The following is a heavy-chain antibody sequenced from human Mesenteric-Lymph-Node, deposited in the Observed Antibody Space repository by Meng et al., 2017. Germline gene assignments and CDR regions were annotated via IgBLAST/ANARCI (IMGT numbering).Heavy chain of an antibody. V-gene: IGHV1-46*01. CDR3: ARDGGAYCGGDCYSPGVFDY. CDR1: GYTFTSYY. D-gene: IGHD2-21*02. CDR2: INPSGGST. J-gene: IGHJ4*02. Sequence: ASVKVSCKASGYTFTSYYMHWLRQAPGQGLEWMGIINPSGGSTSYAQKFQGRVTMTRDTSTSTVYMELSSLRSEDTAVYYCARDGGAYCGGDCYSPGVFDYWGQGTLVTVSS.